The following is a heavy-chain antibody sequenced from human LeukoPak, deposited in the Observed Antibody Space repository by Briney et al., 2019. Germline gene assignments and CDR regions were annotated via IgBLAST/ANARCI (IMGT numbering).Heavy chain of an antibody. J-gene: IGHJ6*03. CDR1: GGTFSSYA. D-gene: IGHD1-1*01. CDR2: IIPIFGTA. CDR3: ARDGARYNWNDQHYYYYYYMDV. Sequence: GASVKVSCKASGGTFSSYAISWVRQAPGQGLEWMGGIIPIFGTANYAQKFQGRVTITADESTSTAYMELSSLRSEDTAVYYCARDGARYNWNDQHYYYYYYMDVWGKGTTVTVSS. V-gene: IGHV1-69*13.